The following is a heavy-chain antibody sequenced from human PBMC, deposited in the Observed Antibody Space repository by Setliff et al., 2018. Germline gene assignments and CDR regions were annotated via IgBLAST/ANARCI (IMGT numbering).Heavy chain of an antibody. D-gene: IGHD2-15*01. J-gene: IGHJ4*02. Sequence: VGSLRLSCAASGFTFSTYRMHWVRQAPGKGLEWVAVIWDDGVKKYQADSVKGRFTISRDNSKNTLYLQMNSLRPEDTAVYYCARTCSGSGCYAGLESWGQGTPVTVSS. V-gene: IGHV3-30-3*01. CDR2: IWDDGVKK. CDR3: ARTCSGSGCYAGLES. CDR1: GFTFSTYR.